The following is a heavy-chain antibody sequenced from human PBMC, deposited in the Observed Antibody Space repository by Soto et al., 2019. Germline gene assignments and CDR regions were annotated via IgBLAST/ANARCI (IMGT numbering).Heavy chain of an antibody. J-gene: IGHJ4*02. Sequence: SETLSLTCTVSGGSISGGGFSWSWIRQPPGKGLEWIGYILHTGGTQYNPSLKSRVSMSVDKSKSQFSLHLTSVTAADTAVYYCARLQFGEGFDYWGQGALVTVSS. CDR1: GGSISGGGFS. CDR3: ARLQFGEGFDY. V-gene: IGHV4-30-2*01. D-gene: IGHD3-10*01. CDR2: ILHTGGT.